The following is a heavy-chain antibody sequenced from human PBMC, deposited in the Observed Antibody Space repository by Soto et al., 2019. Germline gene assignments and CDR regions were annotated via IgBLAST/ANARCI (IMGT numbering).Heavy chain of an antibody. CDR2: ISSDRSST. Sequence: GGSLRLSCAASGFTFSSYWMHWVRQAPGKGLVWVSRISSDRSSTTYADSVKGRFTISRDNAKNTLYLQMNSLRAEDTAVYYCARDLTPDCGGDCYSDGMDVWGQGT. J-gene: IGHJ6*02. V-gene: IGHV3-74*01. D-gene: IGHD2-21*02. CDR1: GFTFSSYW. CDR3: ARDLTPDCGGDCYSDGMDV.